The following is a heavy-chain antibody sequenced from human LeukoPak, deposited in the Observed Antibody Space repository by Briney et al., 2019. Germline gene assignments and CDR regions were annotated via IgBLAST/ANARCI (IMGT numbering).Heavy chain of an antibody. D-gene: IGHD1-1*01. CDR2: IRFDGGDK. J-gene: IGHJ4*02. V-gene: IGHV3-30*02. CDR1: GFTFSSYN. Sequence: GGSLRLSCAASGFTFSSYNMHWVRQAQGKGLEWLAFIRFDGGDKYYADSVKGRFTISRDNSKSTLYLQSNSLRAEDTAVYYCVKDSNWSFDYWGQGTLVTVSS. CDR3: VKDSNWSFDY.